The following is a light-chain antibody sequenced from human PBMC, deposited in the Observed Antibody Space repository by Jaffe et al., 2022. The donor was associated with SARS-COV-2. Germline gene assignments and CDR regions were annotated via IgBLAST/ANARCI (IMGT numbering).Light chain of an antibody. V-gene: IGLV2-23*01. CDR2: EAS. J-gene: IGLJ1*01. Sequence: QSALTQPASVSGSPGQSITISCTGTSSDVGSYVFVSWYQQHPGKAPKLMIYEASKRPSGISNRFSGSKSGNTASLTISGLQAEDEADYYCCSYAGSGPYVFGSGTKVTVL. CDR3: CSYAGSGPYV. CDR1: SSDVGSYVF.